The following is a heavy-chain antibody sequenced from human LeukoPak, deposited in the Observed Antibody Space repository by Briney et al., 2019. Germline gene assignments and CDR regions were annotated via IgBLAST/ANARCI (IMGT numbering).Heavy chain of an antibody. Sequence: PGGSLRLSCAASGFTFSSNWMHWVRQGPGKGLVWVSRINPDGSRTDYAESVKGRFTISRDNAKNTLSLEMNSLGDEDTAVYYCSRDFNGRNDFWGQGTLVTVSS. J-gene: IGHJ4*02. CDR1: GFTFSSNW. CDR2: INPDGSRT. V-gene: IGHV3-74*01. CDR3: SRDFNGRNDF. D-gene: IGHD1-14*01.